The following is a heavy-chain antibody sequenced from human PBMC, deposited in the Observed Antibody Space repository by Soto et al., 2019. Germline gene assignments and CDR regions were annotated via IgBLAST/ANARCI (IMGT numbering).Heavy chain of an antibody. V-gene: IGHV1-3*01. J-gene: IGHJ4*02. D-gene: IGHD2-8*01. CDR3: ARITAVCTNFDY. CDR2: INAGNGNT. Sequence: ASVKVSCKASGYTFTSYAMHWVRQAPGQRLEWMGWINAGNGNTKYSQKFQGRVTITRDTSASTAYMELSSLRSEDTAVYYCARITAVCTNFDYWGQGTLVTVSS. CDR1: GYTFTSYA.